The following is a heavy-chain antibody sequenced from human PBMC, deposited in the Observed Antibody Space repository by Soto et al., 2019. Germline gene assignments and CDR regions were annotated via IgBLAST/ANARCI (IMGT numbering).Heavy chain of an antibody. V-gene: IGHV3-7*01. J-gene: IGHJ4*02. Sequence: EVQLVDSGGGLVQPGGSLRLSCTSSGFTFGDFWMNWVRQAPGKGLEWVANIKQDGSERNFADSVKGRFTIFADNAESSVHVQINSLRAEDTAVYYCARSRFKVRDFDFWGQGTVFTVSS. CDR3: ARSRFKVRDFDF. CDR2: IKQDGSER. D-gene: IGHD3-10*01. CDR1: GFTFGDFW.